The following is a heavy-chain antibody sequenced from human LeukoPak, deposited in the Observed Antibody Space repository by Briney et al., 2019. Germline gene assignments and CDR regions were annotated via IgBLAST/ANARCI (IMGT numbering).Heavy chain of an antibody. CDR2: INAGNGNT. CDR1: GYTFTSYA. Sequence: ASVKVSCKVSGYTFTSYAMHWVRQAPGQRLEWMGWINAGNGNTKYSQKFQGRVTITRDTSASTAYMELSSLRSEDTAVYYCARARGGVTTGYGMDVWGQGTTVTVSS. CDR3: ARARGGVTTGYGMDV. J-gene: IGHJ6*02. D-gene: IGHD4-17*01. V-gene: IGHV1-3*01.